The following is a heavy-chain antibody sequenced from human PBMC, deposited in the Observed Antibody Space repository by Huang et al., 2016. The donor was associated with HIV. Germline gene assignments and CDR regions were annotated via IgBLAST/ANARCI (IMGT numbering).Heavy chain of an antibody. V-gene: IGHV4-34*01. CDR2: VNDGGDI. CDR3: ARRFRVAATRKWFDP. CDR1: GESLGTYY. J-gene: IGHJ5*02. D-gene: IGHD3-10*01. Sequence: QVQLQQWGAGLLKPAETLALTCVVYGESLGTYYWAWIRRPPGKGWQWIGEVNDGGDINYTPSRESRVTISVDTSRNQVSLTGTSMTAAYTATYYCARRFRVAATRKWFDPWGQGTLVIVSS.